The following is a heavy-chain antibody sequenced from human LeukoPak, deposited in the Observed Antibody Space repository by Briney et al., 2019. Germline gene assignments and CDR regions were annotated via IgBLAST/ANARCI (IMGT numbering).Heavy chain of an antibody. CDR3: ARDKEVEWELLPSTIDY. D-gene: IGHD1-26*01. J-gene: IGHJ4*02. CDR2: INPNSGGT. Sequence: ASVKVSCKASGYTFTGYYMHWVRQAPGQGLEWMGWINPNSGGTNYAQKFQGRVTMTRDTSISTAYMELSRLRSDDTAVYYCARDKEVEWELLPSTIDYWGQGTLVTVSS. V-gene: IGHV1-2*02. CDR1: GYTFTGYY.